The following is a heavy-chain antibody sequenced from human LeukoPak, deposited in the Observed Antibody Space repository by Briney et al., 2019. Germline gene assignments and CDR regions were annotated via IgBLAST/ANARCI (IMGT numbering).Heavy chain of an antibody. CDR3: AKGQELDDGVFDS. J-gene: IGHJ4*02. CDR2: IRSNGETV. D-gene: IGHD1-1*01. CDR1: GFTFSSIA. V-gene: IGHV3-23*01. Sequence: PGGSLRLSCAASGFTFSSIAMSWVRQAPGKGLEWVSDIRSNGETVYNADSVKGRFTISRDNSRQTLFLQMSSLRVEDTATYYCAKGQELDDGVFDSWGQGTLVTVSS.